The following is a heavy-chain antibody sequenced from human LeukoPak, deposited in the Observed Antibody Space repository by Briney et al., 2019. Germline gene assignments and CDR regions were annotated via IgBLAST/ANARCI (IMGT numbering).Heavy chain of an antibody. V-gene: IGHV3-30-3*01. Sequence: GGSLRLSCAASGFTFSSYAMHWVRQAPGKGLEWVAVISYDGSNKYYADSVKGRFTISRDNSKNTLYLQMNSLRAEDTAVYYCARAVGYSSNPRDYWGQGTLVTVSS. D-gene: IGHD2-2*01. J-gene: IGHJ4*02. CDR3: ARAVGYSSNPRDY. CDR2: ISYDGSNK. CDR1: GFTFSSYA.